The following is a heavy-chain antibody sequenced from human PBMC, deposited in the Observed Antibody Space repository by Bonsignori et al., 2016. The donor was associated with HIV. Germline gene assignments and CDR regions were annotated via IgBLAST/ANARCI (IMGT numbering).Heavy chain of an antibody. V-gene: IGHV4-38-2*01. CDR3: ARHIRSSWSPRGDYFDY. Sequence: PGKGLEWIGSIYHSGSTYYNPSLKSRVTISVDTSKNQFSLKLSSVTAADTAVYYCARHIRSSWSPRGDYFDYWGQGTLVTVSS. D-gene: IGHD6-13*01. J-gene: IGHJ4*02. CDR2: IYHSGST.